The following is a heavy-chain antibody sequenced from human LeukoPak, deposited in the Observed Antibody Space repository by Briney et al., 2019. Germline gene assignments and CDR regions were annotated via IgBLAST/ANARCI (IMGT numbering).Heavy chain of an antibody. CDR1: GYTFTSYE. Sequence: GASVKGSCKASGYTFTSYEINWVRQAPGQGLEWMGWMNPNSGNTDYAQKFQGRVTMTRNTSISTAYMELSSLRSEDTAVYYCARSGGSFPFDYWGQGTLVTVSS. D-gene: IGHD2-15*01. V-gene: IGHV1-8*01. CDR2: MNPNSGNT. J-gene: IGHJ4*02. CDR3: ARSGGSFPFDY.